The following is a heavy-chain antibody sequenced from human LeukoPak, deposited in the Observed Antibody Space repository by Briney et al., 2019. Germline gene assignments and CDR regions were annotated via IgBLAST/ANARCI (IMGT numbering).Heavy chain of an antibody. D-gene: IGHD3-3*01. V-gene: IGHV1-46*01. J-gene: IGHJ4*02. CDR1: GYTFTSYY. CDR3: ARTGVRYDFWSGPDDY. CDR2: INPSGGST. Sequence: ASVKVSCKASGYTFTSYYMHWVRQAPGQGLEWMGIINPSGGSTSYAQEFQGRVTMTRDMSTSTVYMELSSLRSEDTAVYYCARTGVRYDFWSGPDDYWGQGTLVTVSS.